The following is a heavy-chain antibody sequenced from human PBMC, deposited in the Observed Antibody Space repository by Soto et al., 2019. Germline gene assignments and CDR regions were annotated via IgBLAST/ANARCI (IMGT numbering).Heavy chain of an antibody. CDR2: IIPIFGTA. CDR1: GGTFSSYA. Sequence: QVQLVQSGAEVKKPGSSVKVSCKASGGTFSSYAISWVRQAPGQGLEWMGGIIPIFGTANYAQKFQGRVTITADESTSTAYMELSSLRSEDTAVYYCARALGDCGGDCSPIYFDYWGQGTLVTVSS. J-gene: IGHJ4*02. D-gene: IGHD2-21*02. V-gene: IGHV1-69*12. CDR3: ARALGDCGGDCSPIYFDY.